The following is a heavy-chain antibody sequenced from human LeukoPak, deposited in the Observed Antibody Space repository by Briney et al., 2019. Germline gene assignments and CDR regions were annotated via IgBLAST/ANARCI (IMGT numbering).Heavy chain of an antibody. V-gene: IGHV3-7*01. J-gene: IGHJ3*02. CDR2: INQDGSEK. CDR3: ARGTTMIVVVGRDAFDI. D-gene: IGHD3-22*01. CDR1: VFTFSSYW. Sequence: GGSLRLSXAASVFTFSSYWMSWVRQAPGKGQERVANINQDGSEKYYVDSVKGRFTISRDNAKNSLYLQMNSLRAEDTAVYYCARGTTMIVVVGRDAFDIWGQGTMVTVSS.